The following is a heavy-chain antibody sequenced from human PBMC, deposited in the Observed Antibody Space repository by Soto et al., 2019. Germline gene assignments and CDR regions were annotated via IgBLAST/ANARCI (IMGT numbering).Heavy chain of an antibody. D-gene: IGHD3-22*01. CDR1: GGTFSNYG. J-gene: IGHJ6*02. CDR3: ARGGSDYEGSGCYQGHV. V-gene: IGHV1-69*12. CDR2: IVPIFGA. Sequence: QVQLVQSGDEVKKPGSSVKVSCKSSGGTFSNYGFSWVRQAPGQGLECMGVIVPIFGAEHPQKFQGRVTITADESTNTDFMELRGLRAEDTAVYYCARGGSDYEGSGCYQGHVWGQGTTVTVSS.